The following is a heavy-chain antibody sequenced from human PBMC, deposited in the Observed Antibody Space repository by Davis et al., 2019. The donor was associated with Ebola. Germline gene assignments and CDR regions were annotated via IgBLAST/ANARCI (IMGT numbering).Heavy chain of an antibody. D-gene: IGHD2-8*01. J-gene: IGHJ6*02. CDR2: ISSSSSYI. CDR1: GFTFSSYS. CDR3: AKGMSRSAYYAMDV. V-gene: IGHV3-21*04. Sequence: GGSLRLSCAASGFTFSSYSMNWVRQAPGKGLEWVSSISSSSSYIYYADSVKGRFTVSRDNPKNTLYLQMYSLRAEDTAVYYCAKGMSRSAYYAMDVWGQGTTVTVSS.